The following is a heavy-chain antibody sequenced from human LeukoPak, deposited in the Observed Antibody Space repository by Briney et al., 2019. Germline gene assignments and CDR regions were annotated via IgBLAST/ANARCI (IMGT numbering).Heavy chain of an antibody. CDR2: INSDSGGT. CDR1: GYTFTGYY. D-gene: IGHD1-26*01. Sequence: ASVKVSYKASGYTFTGYYMHWVRQAPGQGLEWMGWINSDSGGTNYAQKFQGRVTMTRDTSISTAYMELSRLRSDDTAVYYCAREGGVGALENWGQGTLVTVSS. J-gene: IGHJ4*02. CDR3: AREGGVGALEN. V-gene: IGHV1-2*02.